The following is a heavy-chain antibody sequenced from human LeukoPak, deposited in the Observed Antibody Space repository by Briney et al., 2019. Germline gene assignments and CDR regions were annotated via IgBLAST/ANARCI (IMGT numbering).Heavy chain of an antibody. D-gene: IGHD2-2*01. J-gene: IGHJ4*02. CDR3: ARIRYCGGISCYYIDY. V-gene: IGHV1-2*02. CDR2: INPNSGGT. Sequence: ASVKVSCKASGYTFTGYYMHWVRQAPGQGLEWMGWINPNSGGTNYAQKFQGRVTVTRDMSTSTVYMELSRLRSDDTAFYYCARIRYCGGISCYYIDYWGQGTLVTVSA. CDR1: GYTFTGYY.